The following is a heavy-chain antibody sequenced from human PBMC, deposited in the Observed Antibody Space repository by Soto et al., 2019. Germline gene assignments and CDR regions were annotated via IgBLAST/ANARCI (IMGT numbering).Heavy chain of an antibody. CDR2: INHSGST. Sequence: PSETLSLTCAVYGGSFSGYYLSWIRQPPGKGLEWIGEINHSGSTNYNPSLKSRVTISVDTSKNQSSLKLSSVTAADTAVYYCARVHAYYYYYYGMDVWGQGTTVTVSS. CDR1: GGSFSGYY. J-gene: IGHJ6*02. V-gene: IGHV4-34*01. CDR3: ARVHAYYYYYYGMDV. D-gene: IGHD3-16*01.